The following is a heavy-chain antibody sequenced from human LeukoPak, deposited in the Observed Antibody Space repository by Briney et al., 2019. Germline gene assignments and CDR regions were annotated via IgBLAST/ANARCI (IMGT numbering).Heavy chain of an antibody. V-gene: IGHV3-53*01. D-gene: IGHD3-9*01. CDR2: ILPGGVT. J-gene: IGHJ4*02. CDR3: VRERDYDTYFDF. CDR1: GFSVRANH. Sequence: QPGGSLRLSCAVSGFSVRANHMAWVRQGLGQGLEWISVILPGGVTHYTDSLKDRFAISTDSSKNLLFLQMDSLRAEDTALYFCVRERDYDTYFDFWGRGTLVTVS.